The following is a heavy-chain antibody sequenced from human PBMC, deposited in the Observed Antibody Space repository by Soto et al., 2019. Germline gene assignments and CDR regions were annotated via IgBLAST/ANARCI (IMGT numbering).Heavy chain of an antibody. CDR2: MNPNSGNT. CDR3: ARRRKDYGDYYYGMDV. CDR1: GYTFTSYD. V-gene: IGHV1-8*01. D-gene: IGHD4-17*01. J-gene: IGHJ6*02. Sequence: QVQLVQSGAEVKKPGASVKVSCKASGYTFTSYDINWVRQATGQGLEWMGWMNPNSGNTGYAQKFQGRVTMTRNTSISTAHMELSSLRSEDKAVYYCARRRKDYGDYYYGMDVWGQGTTVTVSS.